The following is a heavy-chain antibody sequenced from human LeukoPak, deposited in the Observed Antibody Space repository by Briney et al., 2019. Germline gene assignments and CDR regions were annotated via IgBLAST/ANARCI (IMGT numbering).Heavy chain of an antibody. Sequence: ASVKVSCKASGYTFTSYGISWVRQAPGQGLEWMGWISTYNGNTNYAQKLQGRVTMTTDTSTSTAYMELRSLRSDETAVYYCARSSLAVPDSVFDYWGQGTLVTVSS. D-gene: IGHD3-22*01. CDR2: ISTYNGNT. CDR3: ARSSLAVPDSVFDY. J-gene: IGHJ4*02. CDR1: GYTFTSYG. V-gene: IGHV1-18*01.